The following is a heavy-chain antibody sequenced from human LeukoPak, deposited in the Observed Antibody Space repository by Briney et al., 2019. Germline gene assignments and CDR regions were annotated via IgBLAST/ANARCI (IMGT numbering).Heavy chain of an antibody. Sequence: GGSLRLSCAASGFSLSTYEMNWVRQAPGKGLEGVSYINRGASTIFYADSVKGRFTISRQHAKNSLYLQVSSLRAEDTAVYYCARVEGYCSSKSCPYYYYGMDVWGQGTTVIVSS. D-gene: IGHD2-2*01. CDR2: INRGASTI. CDR3: ARVEGYCSSKSCPYYYYGMDV. CDR1: GFSLSTYE. V-gene: IGHV3-48*03. J-gene: IGHJ6*02.